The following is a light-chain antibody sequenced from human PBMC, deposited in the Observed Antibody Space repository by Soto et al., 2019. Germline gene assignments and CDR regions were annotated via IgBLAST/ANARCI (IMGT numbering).Light chain of an antibody. CDR2: EVS. Sequence: QSVLTQPASVSGSPGQSITISCTGTSSDVGDYNYVSWYQQPPGKAPKLMIYEVSTRPSGVSNRFSGSKSGNTASLTISGPQAEDGADYYFSSYKSSRPYFFGPGTKLPVL. CDR1: SSDVGDYNY. J-gene: IGLJ1*01. V-gene: IGLV2-14*01. CDR3: SSYKSSRPYF.